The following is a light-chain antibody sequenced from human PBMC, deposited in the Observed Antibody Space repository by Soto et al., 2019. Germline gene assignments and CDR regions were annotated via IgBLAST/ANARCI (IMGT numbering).Light chain of an antibody. V-gene: IGKV1-39*01. CDR2: AAS. Sequence: DIQMTQSPSSLSASVGDRVTITCRASQSISSYLNWYQQKPGKAPKLLIYAASSLQSGVPSRFSGSGSGTDVTLTISSLQPEDCATYYCQQSDSTTPYTFGQGTKLEIK. CDR1: QSISSY. J-gene: IGKJ2*01. CDR3: QQSDSTTPYT.